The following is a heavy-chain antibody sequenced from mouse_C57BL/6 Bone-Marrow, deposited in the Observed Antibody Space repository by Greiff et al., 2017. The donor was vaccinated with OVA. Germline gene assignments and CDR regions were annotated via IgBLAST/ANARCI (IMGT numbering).Heavy chain of an antibody. V-gene: IGHV1-50*01. Sequence: VQLQQPGAELVKPGASVKLSCKASGYTFTSYWMQWVKQRPGQGLEWIGEIDPSDSSTNYTQKFKGKATLTVDTSSRTAYMQLSSLTSEDSAVYYCARRRFLGPGDWYFDVWGTGTTVTVSS. CDR2: IDPSDSST. J-gene: IGHJ1*03. CDR1: GYTFTSYW. CDR3: ARRRFLGPGDWYFDV. D-gene: IGHD4-1*01.